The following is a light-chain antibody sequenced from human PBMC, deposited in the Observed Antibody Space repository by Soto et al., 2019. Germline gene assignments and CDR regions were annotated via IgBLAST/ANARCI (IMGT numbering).Light chain of an antibody. CDR3: SSYAGSNNFVV. V-gene: IGLV2-8*01. Sequence: QSALTQPPSASGSPGQSVTISCTGTSSDVGGYNSVSWYQQHPGKAPKLMIYEVSKRPLGVPDRFSGSKSGNTASLTVSGLQAEDEAYYHCSSYAGSNNFVVFGGGTQLTVL. CDR1: SSDVGGYNS. CDR2: EVS. J-gene: IGLJ2*01.